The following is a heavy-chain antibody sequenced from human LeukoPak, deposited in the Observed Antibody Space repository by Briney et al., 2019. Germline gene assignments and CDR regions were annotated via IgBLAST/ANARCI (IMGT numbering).Heavy chain of an antibody. CDR1: GFTFSSYA. CDR2: ISGSGGST. Sequence: GGSLRLSCAASGFTFSSYAMSWVRQAPGKGLEWVSAISGSGGSTYYADSVKGRFTISRGNSKNTLYLQMNSLRAEDTAVYYCAKDQLFPYDVLPNPYYFDYWAREPWSPSPQ. CDR3: AKDQLFPYDVLPNPYYFDY. J-gene: IGHJ4*02. V-gene: IGHV3-23*01. D-gene: IGHD3-22*01.